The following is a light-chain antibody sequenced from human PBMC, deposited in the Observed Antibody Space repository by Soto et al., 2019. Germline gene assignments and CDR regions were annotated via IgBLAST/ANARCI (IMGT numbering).Light chain of an antibody. CDR3: QQYGSAAWT. Sequence: EIVLTQSPGTLSLSPGERVTISCMASQSVSNNYLAWYQQKPGQAPRLLVYAASNRARGIPDRFGGSGSGASFALTGRRLESADVAVYYCQQYGSAAWTVGQGTKVE. CDR2: AAS. J-gene: IGKJ1*01. CDR1: QSVSNNY. V-gene: IGKV3-20*01.